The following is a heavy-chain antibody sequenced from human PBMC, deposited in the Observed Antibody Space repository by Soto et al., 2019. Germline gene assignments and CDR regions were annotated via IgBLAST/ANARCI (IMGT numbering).Heavy chain of an antibody. CDR2: IIPFFVTA. CDR3: ARETAGVTAAMRGGYYYGMDV. Sequence: QVQLVQSGAEVKKPGSSVKVSCKASGGTFSNYAITWVRQAPGQGLEWMGGIIPFFVTANYAQKFQGRVTIHAADSTSTAYIELSSLTSEDTAVYFCARETAGVTAAMRGGYYYGMDVWGQGTTVTVSS. J-gene: IGHJ6*02. V-gene: IGHV1-69*12. D-gene: IGHD2-2*01. CDR1: GGTFSNYA.